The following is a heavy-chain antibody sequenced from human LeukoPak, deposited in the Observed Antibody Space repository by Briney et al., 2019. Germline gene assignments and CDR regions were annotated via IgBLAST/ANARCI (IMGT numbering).Heavy chain of an antibody. Sequence: GGSLRFSCAASGFTVSSNYMSWVRQAPGKGLEWVSVIYSGGSTYYADSVKGRFTISRDNSKNTLYLQMNSLRAEDTAVYYCARVGLYYYGMDVWGQGTTVTVSS. CDR3: ARVGLYYYGMDV. D-gene: IGHD5/OR15-5a*01. V-gene: IGHV3-66*01. CDR1: GFTVSSNY. J-gene: IGHJ6*02. CDR2: IYSGGST.